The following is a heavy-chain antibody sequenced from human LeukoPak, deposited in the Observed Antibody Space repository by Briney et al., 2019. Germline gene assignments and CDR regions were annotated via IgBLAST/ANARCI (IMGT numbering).Heavy chain of an antibody. J-gene: IGHJ6*03. V-gene: IGHV4-39*07. CDR2: IYDSGST. D-gene: IGHD3-22*01. CDR3: ARVRSSGYPSYYYYMDV. CDR1: GDSVSSTSYS. Sequence: PSETLSLTCTVSGDSVSSTSYSWGWIRQPPGKGLEFIGSIYDSGSTYDNPSLKSRVAISVDTSKNQFSLNLSSVTAADTAVYYCARVRSSGYPSYYYYMDVWGRGTTVTVSS.